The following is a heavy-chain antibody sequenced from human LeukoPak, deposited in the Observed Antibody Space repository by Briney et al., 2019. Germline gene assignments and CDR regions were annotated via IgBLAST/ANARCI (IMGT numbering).Heavy chain of an antibody. CDR3: ARDEGGYYFDY. J-gene: IGHJ4*02. CDR1: GGSNSSGDYY. D-gene: IGHD5-12*01. CDR2: IYYSGST. Sequence: SETLSHTFTVSGGSNSSGDYYWSWIRQHPGKGLEWIGYIYYSGSTYYNPSLKSRVTISVDTSKNQFSLKLSSVTAADTAVYYCARDEGGYYFDYWGQGTLVTVSS. V-gene: IGHV4-31*03.